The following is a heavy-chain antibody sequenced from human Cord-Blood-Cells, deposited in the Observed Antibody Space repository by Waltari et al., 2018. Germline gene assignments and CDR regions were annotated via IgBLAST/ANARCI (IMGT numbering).Heavy chain of an antibody. CDR2: INPNRGGT. V-gene: IGHV1-2*02. Sequence: QVQLVQSGAEVKKPGASVKVSCKASGYTFTGYYMHWVRQAPGQGLEWMGWINPNRGGTNDEQKFQGRVTMTRDTSISTAYMELSRLRSDDTAVYYCAREDIVVVPDAFDIWGQGTMVTVSS. CDR1: GYTFTGYY. CDR3: AREDIVVVPDAFDI. D-gene: IGHD2-2*01. J-gene: IGHJ3*02.